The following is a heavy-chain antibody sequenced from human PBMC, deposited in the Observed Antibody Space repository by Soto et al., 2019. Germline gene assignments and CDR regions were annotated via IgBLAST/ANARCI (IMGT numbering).Heavy chain of an antibody. CDR1: GGPISSSSYY. Sequence: PSETLSLTCTVSGGPISSSSYYWGWIRQPPGKGLEWIGSIYYSGSTYYNPSLKSRVTISVDTSKNQFSLKLSSVTAADTAVYYCARGSYDSSEIDYWGQGALVTAPQ. CDR3: ARGSYDSSEIDY. V-gene: IGHV4-39*07. CDR2: IYYSGST. D-gene: IGHD3-22*01. J-gene: IGHJ4*02.